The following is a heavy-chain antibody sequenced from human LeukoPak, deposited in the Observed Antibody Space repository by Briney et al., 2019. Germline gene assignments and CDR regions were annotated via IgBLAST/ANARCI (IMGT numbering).Heavy chain of an antibody. D-gene: IGHD3-22*01. Sequence: GGSLRLSCAASGFTFSSYSMNWVRQAPGKGLEWVSAISGSGGSTYYADSVKGRFTISRDNSKNTLYLQMNSLRAEDTAVYYCAKGSSGSTYYGMDVWGQGTTVTVSS. CDR3: AKGSSGSTYYGMDV. J-gene: IGHJ6*02. V-gene: IGHV3-23*01. CDR2: ISGSGGST. CDR1: GFTFSSYS.